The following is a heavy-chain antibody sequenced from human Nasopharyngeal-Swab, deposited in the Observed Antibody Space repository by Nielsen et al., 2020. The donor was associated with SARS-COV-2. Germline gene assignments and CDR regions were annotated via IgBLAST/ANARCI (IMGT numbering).Heavy chain of an antibody. J-gene: IGHJ4*02. Sequence: ASVPVSCTASGFTFPTSDITWVRQASGHGPDWLGWMTPKTGYTGYAQKFQGRVTMTWNTSISTAYMDLSSLTSEDTAVYYCARGGPVAFDYWGQGSLVIVSS. CDR2: MTPKTGYT. D-gene: IGHD6-19*01. CDR3: ARGGPVAFDY. CDR1: GFTFPTSD. V-gene: IGHV1-8*01.